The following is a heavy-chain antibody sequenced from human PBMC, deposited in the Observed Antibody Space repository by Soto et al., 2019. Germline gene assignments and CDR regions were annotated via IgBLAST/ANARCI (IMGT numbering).Heavy chain of an antibody. CDR1: GFSLSTSGVG. Sequence: GSGPTLVNPTQTLTLTCTFSGFSLSTSGVGVGWIRQPPGKALEWLALIYWDDDKRYSPSLKSRLTITKDTSKNQVVLTMTNMDPVDTATYYCAHRLGYCSSTSCYSGPFDYWGQGTLVTVSS. J-gene: IGHJ4*02. D-gene: IGHD2-2*01. CDR3: AHRLGYCSSTSCYSGPFDY. CDR2: IYWDDDK. V-gene: IGHV2-5*02.